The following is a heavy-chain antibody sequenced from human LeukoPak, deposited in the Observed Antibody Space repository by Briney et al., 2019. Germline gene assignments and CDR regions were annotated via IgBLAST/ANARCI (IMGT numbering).Heavy chain of an antibody. D-gene: IGHD6-19*01. CDR2: IYYSGST. J-gene: IGHJ5*02. CDR3: ARHAAAVAGTRGWFDP. Sequence: SETLSLTCTVSGGSISSYYWSWIRQPPGKGLEWIGYIYYSGSTNYNPSLKSRVTISVDTSKNQFSLKLSSVTAADTAVYYCARHAAAVAGTRGWFDPWGQGTLVTVSS. V-gene: IGHV4-59*08. CDR1: GGSISSYY.